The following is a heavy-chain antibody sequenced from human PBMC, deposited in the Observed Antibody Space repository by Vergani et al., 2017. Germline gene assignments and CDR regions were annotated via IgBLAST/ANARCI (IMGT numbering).Heavy chain of an antibody. CDR1: GFTVSSNY. CDR2: IYSGGST. Sequence: EVQLVESGGGLVQPGGSLRLSCAASGFTVSSNYMSWVRQAPGKGLEWVSVIYSGGSTYYADSVKGRVTIYRDNSKNSLYLQMNSLRAEEPAVYYCARAIPAALLWFGEEDYWGQGTLVTVSS. V-gene: IGHV3-66*01. CDR3: ARAIPAALLWFGEEDY. J-gene: IGHJ4*02. D-gene: IGHD3-10*01.